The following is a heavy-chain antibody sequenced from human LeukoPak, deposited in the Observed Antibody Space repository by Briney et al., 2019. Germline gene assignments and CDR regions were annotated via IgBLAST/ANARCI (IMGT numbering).Heavy chain of an antibody. CDR2: IYIGGST. CDR3: ATKGVYSSSWYYFDY. CDR1: GFTVSNNY. D-gene: IGHD6-6*01. V-gene: IGHV3-53*01. J-gene: IGHJ4*02. Sequence: PGGSLRLSCAASGFTVSNNYMSWVRQAPGKGLEWVSVIYIGGSTYYADSVKGRFTISRDNSQNTLYLQMNSLRAEDTAVYYCATKGVYSSSWYYFDYRGQGTLVTVSS.